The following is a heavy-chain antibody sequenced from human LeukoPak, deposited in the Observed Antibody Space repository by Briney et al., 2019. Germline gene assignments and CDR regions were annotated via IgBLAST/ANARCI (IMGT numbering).Heavy chain of an antibody. V-gene: IGHV1-2*02. D-gene: IGHD3-3*01. CDR3: ASASLPALRFLEWLPFN. CDR1: GYTFTGYY. J-gene: IGHJ4*02. Sequence: ASVKVSCKASGYTFTGYYMHWVRQAPGQGLEWMEWINPNSGGTNYAQKFQGRVTMTRDTSISTAYMELSRLRSDDTAVYYCASASLPALRFLEWLPFNWGQGTLVTVSS. CDR2: INPNSGGT.